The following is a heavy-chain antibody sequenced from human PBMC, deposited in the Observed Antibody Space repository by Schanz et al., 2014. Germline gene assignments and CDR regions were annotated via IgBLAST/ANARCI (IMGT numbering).Heavy chain of an antibody. D-gene: IGHD5-12*01. J-gene: IGHJ3*01. V-gene: IGHV3-53*01. CDR1: GFTVSSNY. CDR2: VYMSAAST. CDR3: ARDGGRDGYNLAFDV. Sequence: EVQLVESEGGLIQPGGSLRLSCAVSGFTVSSNYMSWVRQAPGKGLEWVSTVYMSAASTRYADSVKGRFIISRDSTKNTLFLQMNSLRAEDTAVYFCARDGGRDGYNLAFDVWGQGTLVTVSS.